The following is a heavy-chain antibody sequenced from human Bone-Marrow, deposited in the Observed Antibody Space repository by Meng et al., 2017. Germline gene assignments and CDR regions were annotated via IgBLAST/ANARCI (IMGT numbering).Heavy chain of an antibody. J-gene: IGHJ5*02. Sequence: SSPTHVTPAHTLTPKCTFSLFSLSPSRLCVSWIRQPPGKALEWLALIDWDDDKYYSTSLKTRLTISKDTSKNQVVLTMTNMDPVDTPTYSCARILYPAASNWFDPWGQGTLVTVSS. CDR3: ARILYPAASNWFDP. V-gene: IGHV2-70*01. CDR2: IDWDDDK. D-gene: IGHD2-15*01. CDR1: LFSLSPSRLC.